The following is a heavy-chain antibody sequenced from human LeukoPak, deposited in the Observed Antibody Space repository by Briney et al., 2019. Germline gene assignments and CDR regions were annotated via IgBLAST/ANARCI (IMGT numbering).Heavy chain of an antibody. Sequence: ASVKVSCKASGYTFTGYYMHWVRQAPGQGLEWMGWINPNSGGTNYAQKLQGRVTMTTDTSTSTAYMELRSLRSDDTAVYYCARDGRQLYVLRYFDWLATGDYYYYYMDVWGKGTTVTISS. CDR3: ARDGRQLYVLRYFDWLATGDYYYYYMDV. CDR1: GYTFTGYY. D-gene: IGHD3-9*01. J-gene: IGHJ6*03. CDR2: INPNSGGT. V-gene: IGHV1-2*02.